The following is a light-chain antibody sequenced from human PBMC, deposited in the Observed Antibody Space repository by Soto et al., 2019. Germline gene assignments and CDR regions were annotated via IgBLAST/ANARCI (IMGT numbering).Light chain of an antibody. Sequence: DIVMTQSQLSLPVTPGEPASISCRSSQSLLGSNIYNYLDWYLQKPGQSPHLLIYLGSNRASGVPDRLSGSRSGTDFTLKISRVEAEPVGAYQCRQSRQATQTFGRGGKGDLK. J-gene: IGKJ1*01. CDR1: QSLLGSNIYNY. CDR3: RQSRQATQT. CDR2: LGS. V-gene: IGKV2-28*01.